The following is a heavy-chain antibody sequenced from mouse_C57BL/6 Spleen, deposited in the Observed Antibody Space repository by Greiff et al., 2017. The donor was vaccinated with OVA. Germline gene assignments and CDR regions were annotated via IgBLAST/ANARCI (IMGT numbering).Heavy chain of an antibody. V-gene: IGHV14-4*01. D-gene: IGHD1-1*01. CDR3: TTLYYYGGAMDY. CDR2: IDPENGDT. Sequence: VQLKQSGAELVRPGASVKLSCTASGFNIKDDYMHWVKQRPEQGLEWIGWIDPENGDTEYASKFQGKATITADTSSNTAYLQLSSLTSEDTAVYYCTTLYYYGGAMDYWGQGTSVTVSS. J-gene: IGHJ4*01. CDR1: GFNIKDDY.